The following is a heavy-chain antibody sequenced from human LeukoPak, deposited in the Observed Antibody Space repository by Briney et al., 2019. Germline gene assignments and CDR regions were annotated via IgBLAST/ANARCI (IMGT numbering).Heavy chain of an antibody. CDR2: IYYSGST. Sequence: SETLSLTCSVSGVSISSYYWSWIRQPPGKGLEWIGYIYYSGSTNYNPSLKSRVTISLDTSKSQFSLKLTSVTAADTAVYYCARAPIPYDRSRTDYRFDPWGQGTMVTVAS. CDR3: ARAPIPYDRSRTDYRFDP. J-gene: IGHJ5*02. V-gene: IGHV4-59*01. D-gene: IGHD3-16*01. CDR1: GVSISSYY.